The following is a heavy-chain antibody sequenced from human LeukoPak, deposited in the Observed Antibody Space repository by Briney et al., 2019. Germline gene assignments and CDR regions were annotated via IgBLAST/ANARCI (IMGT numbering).Heavy chain of an antibody. Sequence: GGSLRLSCAASGFTFSSYGMHWVRQAPGKGLEWVAFIRYDGSNKYYADSVKGRFTISRDNSKNSLYLQMNSLRAEDTAVYYCARQRGYSGYEMFDYWGQGTLVTVSS. D-gene: IGHD5-12*01. CDR3: ARQRGYSGYEMFDY. J-gene: IGHJ4*02. CDR2: IRYDGSNK. CDR1: GFTFSSYG. V-gene: IGHV3-30*02.